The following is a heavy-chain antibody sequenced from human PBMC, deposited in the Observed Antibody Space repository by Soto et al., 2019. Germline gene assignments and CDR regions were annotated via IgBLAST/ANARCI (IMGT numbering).Heavy chain of an antibody. Sequence: QLVQSGGEVKEPGASVQVSCKASGYTFNNYGITWVRQAPGQGLEWLGWISVYNGNKNYAKKVQGRVSMTADTSTSTAHMELRSLQSDDTAVYFCARVAITLIRGLKVDFYSMDVWGQGTTVTVS. V-gene: IGHV1-18*01. CDR1: GYTFNNYG. D-gene: IGHD3-10*01. CDR3: ARVAITLIRGLKVDFYSMDV. J-gene: IGHJ6*02. CDR2: ISVYNGNK.